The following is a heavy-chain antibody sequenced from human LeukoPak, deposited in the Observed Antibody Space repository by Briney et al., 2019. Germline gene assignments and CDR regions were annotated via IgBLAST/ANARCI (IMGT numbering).Heavy chain of an antibody. D-gene: IGHD3-3*01. CDR1: GGSISSSSYY. CDR2: IYYSGST. J-gene: IGHJ4*02. CDR3: ARDPWYYDFWSGYYTRNFDY. V-gene: IGHV4-39*07. Sequence: SETLSLTCTVSGGSISSSSYYWGWIRQPPGKGLGWIGSIYYSGSTYYNPSLKSRVTISVDTSKNQFSLKLSSVTAADTAVYYCARDPWYYDFWSGYYTRNFDYWGQGTLVTVSS.